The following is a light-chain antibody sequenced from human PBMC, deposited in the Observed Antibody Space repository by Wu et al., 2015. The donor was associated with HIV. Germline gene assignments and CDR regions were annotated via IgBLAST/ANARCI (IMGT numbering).Light chain of an antibody. CDR2: GAS. V-gene: IGKV1-6*01. J-gene: IGKJ2*01. CDR3: QQYGSSPYT. Sequence: AIQMTQSPSSLSASVGDRITITCRASPGVRRDLGWYQQKPGKAPKLLIYGASSLQTGVPSRFRGSGSDTYFTLTISSLQPEDFAVFYCQQYGSSPYTFGQGTKLEIK. CDR1: PGVRRD.